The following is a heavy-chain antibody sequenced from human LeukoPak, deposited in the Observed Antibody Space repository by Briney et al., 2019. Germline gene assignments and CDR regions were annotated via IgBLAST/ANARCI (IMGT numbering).Heavy chain of an antibody. D-gene: IGHD6-19*01. V-gene: IGHV4-34*01. CDR2: INHSGST. CDR3: ASVAVTR. J-gene: IGHJ4*02. Sequence: SETLSLTCAVYGGSFSGYYRSWIRQPPGKGLEWIGEINHSGSTNYNPSLKSRVTISVDTSKDQFSLKLSSVTAADTAVYYCASVAVTRWGQGTLVTVSS. CDR1: GGSFSGYY.